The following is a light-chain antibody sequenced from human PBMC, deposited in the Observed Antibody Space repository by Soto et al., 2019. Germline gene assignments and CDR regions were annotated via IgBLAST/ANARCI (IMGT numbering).Light chain of an antibody. CDR2: DAS. J-gene: IGKJ1*01. CDR1: QSISSW. Sequence: DIKMTQYPSTLSASVGDRVTITCRASQSISSWLAWYQQKPGKAPKLLIYDASSLESGVPSRFSGSGSGTEFTLTISSLQPDDFATYYCQQYNSYWTFGQGTKVDIK. V-gene: IGKV1-5*01. CDR3: QQYNSYWT.